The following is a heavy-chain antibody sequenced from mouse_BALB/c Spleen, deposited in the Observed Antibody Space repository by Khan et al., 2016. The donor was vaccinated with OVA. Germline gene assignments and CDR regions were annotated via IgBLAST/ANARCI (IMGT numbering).Heavy chain of an antibody. D-gene: IGHD1-1*01. CDR3: ARDYYESRGALDY. CDR1: GFTFSSYG. CDR2: ISSGANYT. Sequence: EVELVESGGGLVKPGGSLKLSCAASGFTFSSYGMSWVRQTPEKRLEWVATISSGANYTYFPDRGKGRFTISRDYDTNTLYLQMISLRTEDTAMYYCARDYYESRGALDYWGQGTSVTVSS. V-gene: IGHV5-6*01. J-gene: IGHJ4*01.